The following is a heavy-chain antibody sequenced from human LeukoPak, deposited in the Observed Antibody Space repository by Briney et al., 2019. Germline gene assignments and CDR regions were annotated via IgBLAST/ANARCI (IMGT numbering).Heavy chain of an antibody. CDR3: ARDRPDYGDLPFDY. V-gene: IGHV3-66*01. CDR2: IYSGGST. J-gene: IGHJ4*02. CDR1: GFTVSSNY. Sequence: PGGSLRLSCAASGFTVSSNYMSWVRQAPGKGLEWVPVIYSGGSTYYADSVKGRFTISRDNSKNTLYLQMNSLRAEDTAVYYCARDRPDYGDLPFDYWGQGTLVTVSS. D-gene: IGHD4-17*01.